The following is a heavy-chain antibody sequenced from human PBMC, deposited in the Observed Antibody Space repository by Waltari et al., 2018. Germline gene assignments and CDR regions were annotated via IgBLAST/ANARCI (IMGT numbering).Heavy chain of an antibody. CDR1: GGSISSSSYY. Sequence: QLQLQESGPGLVKPSETLSLTCTVSGGSISSSSYYWGWIRQPPGKGLEWIGSIYYSGSTYYNPSLKSRVTISVDTSKNQFSLKLSSVTAADTAVYYCARDRDIVGANYYYGMDVWGQGTTVTVSS. CDR2: IYYSGST. J-gene: IGHJ6*02. V-gene: IGHV4-39*07. D-gene: IGHD1-26*01. CDR3: ARDRDIVGANYYYGMDV.